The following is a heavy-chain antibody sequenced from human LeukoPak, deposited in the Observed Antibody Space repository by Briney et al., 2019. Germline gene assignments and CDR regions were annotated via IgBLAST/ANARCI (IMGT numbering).Heavy chain of an antibody. CDR1: GFIFSNHW. J-gene: IGHJ4*02. CDR2: INERGSET. D-gene: IGHD2-15*01. V-gene: IGHV3-7*01. CDR3: AKDYSFSNFN. Sequence: GGSLRLSCAASGFIFSNHWMTWVRQAPGKGLEWVANINERGSETYYADYVKGRFTISRDNTKKSLFLQLNSLSVEDTAMDYCAKDYSFSNFNWGQGTLVTVSS.